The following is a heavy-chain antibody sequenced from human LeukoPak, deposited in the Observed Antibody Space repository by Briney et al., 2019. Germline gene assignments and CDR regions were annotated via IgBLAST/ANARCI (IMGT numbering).Heavy chain of an antibody. Sequence: ASVKVSCKASGYTFTSYDINWVRQATGQGLEWMGWMNPNSGNTGYAQKFQGRVTMTRNTSISTAYMELSSLRSEDTAVYYCSRAPSITGTTPPGYWGQGTLVTVSS. CDR3: SRAPSITGTTPPGY. V-gene: IGHV1-8*01. J-gene: IGHJ4*02. CDR1: GYTFTSYD. CDR2: MNPNSGNT. D-gene: IGHD1-7*01.